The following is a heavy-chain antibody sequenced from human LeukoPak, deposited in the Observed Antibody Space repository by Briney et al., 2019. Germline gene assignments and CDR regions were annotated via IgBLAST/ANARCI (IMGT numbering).Heavy chain of an antibody. D-gene: IGHD1-26*01. V-gene: IGHV1-46*01. Sequence: ASVKVSCKASGYTFTNYGVSWVRQAPGQGLEWMGIINPSGGSTSYAQKFQGRVTMTRDMSTSTVYMELSSLRSEDTAVYYCARDVSGSYSMDVWGKGTTVTVSS. CDR1: GYTFTNYG. CDR2: INPSGGST. CDR3: ARDVSGSYSMDV. J-gene: IGHJ6*03.